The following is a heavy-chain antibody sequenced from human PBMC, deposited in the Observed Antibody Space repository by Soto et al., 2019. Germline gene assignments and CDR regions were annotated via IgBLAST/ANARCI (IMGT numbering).Heavy chain of an antibody. D-gene: IGHD6-13*01. V-gene: IGHV7-4-1*01. Sequence: ASVKVSCKASGGTFSSYAISWVRQAPGQGLEWMGWINTNTGTPTYAQGFTGRFVFSLDTSASTAYLQICSLKAEDTAVYYCARDLKAIAAAGKGCDIWGQGTMVTVSS. J-gene: IGHJ3*02. CDR3: ARDLKAIAAAGKGCDI. CDR2: INTNTGTP. CDR1: GGTFSSYA.